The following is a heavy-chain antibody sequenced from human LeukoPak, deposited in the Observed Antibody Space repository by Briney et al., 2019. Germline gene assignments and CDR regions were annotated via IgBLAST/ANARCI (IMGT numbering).Heavy chain of an antibody. D-gene: IGHD3-22*01. CDR1: GGSISSYY. CDR3: AREYYDSSGYSDAFDI. CDR2: IYYSGST. V-gene: IGHV4-59*01. J-gene: IGHJ3*02. Sequence: PSETLSLTCTVSGGSISSYYWSWIRQPPGKGLEWIGYIYYSGSTNYNPSLKSRVTISVDTSKNQFSLKLSSVTAADTAVYYCAREYYDSSGYSDAFDIWGQGTMVTVSS.